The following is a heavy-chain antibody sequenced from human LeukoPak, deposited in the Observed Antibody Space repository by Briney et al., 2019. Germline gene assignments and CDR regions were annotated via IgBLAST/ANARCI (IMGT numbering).Heavy chain of an antibody. J-gene: IGHJ4*02. V-gene: IGHV1-18*01. Sequence: ASVKVSCKASGYTFTSYGISSVRQAPGQGLEWMGWISAYNGNTNYAQKLQGRVTMTTDTSTSTAYMELRSLRSDDTAVYYCAREGPYDYGDYANDYWGQGTLVTVSS. CDR2: ISAYNGNT. CDR1: GYTFTSYG. D-gene: IGHD4-17*01. CDR3: AREGPYDYGDYANDY.